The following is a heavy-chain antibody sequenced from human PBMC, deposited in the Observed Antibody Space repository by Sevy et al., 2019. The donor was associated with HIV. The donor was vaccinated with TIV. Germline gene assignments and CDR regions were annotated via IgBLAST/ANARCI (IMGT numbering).Heavy chain of an antibody. D-gene: IGHD2-15*01. CDR2: ISGSGGST. V-gene: IGHV3-23*01. CDR3: AKLKSRYCSGGSCYSFGSDY. CDR1: GFTFSSYA. Sequence: GGSLRLSCAASGFTFSSYAMSWVRQAPGKGLEWVSAISGSGGSTYYADSVKGRFTISRDNSKNTLYLRMNSLRAEDTAVYYCAKLKSRYCSGGSCYSFGSDYWGQGTLVTVSS. J-gene: IGHJ4*02.